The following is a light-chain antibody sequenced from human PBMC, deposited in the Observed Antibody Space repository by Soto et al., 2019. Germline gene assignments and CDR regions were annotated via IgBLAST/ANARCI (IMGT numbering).Light chain of an antibody. V-gene: IGKV3-15*01. CDR3: QMYKNWPLT. Sequence: EIVMTQFPATLSVSPGESTTLSCRASQSVSTYVAWYQQKPGQAPRLLIYGASTRATGVPARISGRRSGTEFTLTISGLQSEDFAVYYCQMYKNWPLTFGGGTKLAIK. CDR2: GAS. CDR1: QSVSTY. J-gene: IGKJ4*01.